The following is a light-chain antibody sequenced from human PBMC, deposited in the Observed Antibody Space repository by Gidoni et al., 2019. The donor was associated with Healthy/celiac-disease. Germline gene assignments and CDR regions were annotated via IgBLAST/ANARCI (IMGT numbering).Light chain of an antibody. J-gene: IGLJ2*01. V-gene: IGLV3-25*02. CDR2: KDS. CDR3: QSADSSGTYVV. Sequence: SYELTLPPSVSVSPGQTARITCSGDALPKQYAYWYQQKPGQAPVLVIYKDSERPSGSTERFAGSSSGTTVTLTISGVQAEDEADYYCQSADSSGTYVVFGGGTKLTVL. CDR1: ALPKQY.